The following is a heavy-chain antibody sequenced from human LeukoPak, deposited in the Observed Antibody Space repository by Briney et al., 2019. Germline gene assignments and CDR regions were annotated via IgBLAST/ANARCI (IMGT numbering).Heavy chain of an antibody. CDR2: ISPSNGNT. V-gene: IGHV1-18*04. CDR3: ARDQEYSSSWSPFDY. CDR1: GYTFTNYG. J-gene: IGHJ4*02. Sequence: ASVKVSCKASGYTFTNYGITWVRQAPGQGLEWMGWISPSNGNTNYAQKIQGRVTMTSDTSTSTGYMDLRSLTPDDTAVYYCARDQEYSSSWSPFDYWGQGTLVTVSS. D-gene: IGHD6-13*01.